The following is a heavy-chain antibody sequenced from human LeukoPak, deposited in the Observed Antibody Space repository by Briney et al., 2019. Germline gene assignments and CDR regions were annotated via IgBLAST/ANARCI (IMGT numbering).Heavy chain of an antibody. V-gene: IGHV1-18*01. CDR3: ARAYGSGSYYDY. J-gene: IGHJ4*02. Sequence: ALVKVSCKASGYTFSNYGISWVRQAPGLGLEWMGWISAYNGNTNYALNLQGRVTMTTDTSTSTAYMELRSLRSDGTAVYYCARAYGSGSYYDYWGQGTLVTVSS. CDR1: GYTFSNYG. CDR2: ISAYNGNT. D-gene: IGHD3-10*01.